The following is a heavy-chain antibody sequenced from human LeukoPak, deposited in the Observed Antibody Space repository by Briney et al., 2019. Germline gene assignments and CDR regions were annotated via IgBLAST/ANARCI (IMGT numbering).Heavy chain of an antibody. CDR3: AATYCSGGSCYYYYGMDV. CDR1: GFTFTSSA. CDR2: IVVGSGNT. V-gene: IGHV1-58*01. Sequence: SVKVSCKASGFTFTSSAVQWVRQARGQRLEWIGWIVVGSGNTNYAQKFQERVTITRDMSTSTAYMELSSLRSEDTAVYYCAATYCSGGSCYYYYGMDVWGQGTMVTVSS. J-gene: IGHJ6*02. D-gene: IGHD2-15*01.